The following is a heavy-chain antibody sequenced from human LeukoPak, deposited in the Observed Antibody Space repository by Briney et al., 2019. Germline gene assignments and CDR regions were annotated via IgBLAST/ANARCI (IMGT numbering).Heavy chain of an antibody. J-gene: IGHJ5*02. Sequence: ASVKVSCKVSGYTLTELSMHWVRQAPGKGLEWMGGFDPEDGETIYAQKFQGRVTMTEDTSTDTAYMEPSSLRSEDTAVYYCATGVAGGNWFDPWGQGTLVTVSS. D-gene: IGHD6-19*01. CDR2: FDPEDGET. V-gene: IGHV1-24*01. CDR3: ATGVAGGNWFDP. CDR1: GYTLTELS.